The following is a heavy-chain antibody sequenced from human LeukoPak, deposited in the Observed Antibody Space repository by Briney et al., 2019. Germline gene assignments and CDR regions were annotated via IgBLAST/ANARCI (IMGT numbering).Heavy chain of an antibody. CDR2: MSYSWSS. D-gene: IGHD3-22*01. V-gene: IGHV4-59*01. CDR1: GGSISSFY. Sequence: SETLSLTCAVSGGSISSFYWSWIRQPPGPGLEWIAYMSYSWSSNYNPSLNRRVTISLDTSTNQVTLKLTSVTAADTAVYYCASDSGYYDSGGYYALNYFDYWGQGALVTVSS. J-gene: IGHJ4*02. CDR3: ASDSGYYDSGGYYALNYFDY.